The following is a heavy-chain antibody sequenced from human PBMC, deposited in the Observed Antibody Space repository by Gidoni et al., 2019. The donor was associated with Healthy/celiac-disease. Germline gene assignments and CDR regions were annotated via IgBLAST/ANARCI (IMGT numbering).Heavy chain of an antibody. CDR1: GGSISSSSYY. CDR3: ARAGRPGYYDIEVWFDP. CDR2: IYYSGST. V-gene: IGHV4-39*07. Sequence: QLQLQESGPGLVKPSETLSLTCTVSGGSISSSSYYWGWLRQPPGKGLGWIGSIYYSGSTYYNPSLKSRVTISVDTSKNQFSLKLSSVTAADTAVYYCARAGRPGYYDIEVWFDPWGQGTLVTVSS. D-gene: IGHD3-22*01. J-gene: IGHJ5*02.